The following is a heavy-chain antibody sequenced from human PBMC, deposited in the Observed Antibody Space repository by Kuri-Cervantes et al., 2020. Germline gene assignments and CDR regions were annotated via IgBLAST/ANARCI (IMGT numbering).Heavy chain of an antibody. D-gene: IGHD3-22*01. V-gene: IGHV4-30-2*03. CDR2: IYYSGST. CDR3: ARRPPADSSGYHFDY. Sequence: LRLSCAVSGGSISSGGYSWSWIRQPPGKGLEWIGSIYYSGSTYYNPSLKSRVTISVDTSKNQFSLKLGSVTAADTAVYYCARRPPADSSGYHFDYWGQGTLVTVSS. CDR1: GGSISSGGYS. J-gene: IGHJ4*02.